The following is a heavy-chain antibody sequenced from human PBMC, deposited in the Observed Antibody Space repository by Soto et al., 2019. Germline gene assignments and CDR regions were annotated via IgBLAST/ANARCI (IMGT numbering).Heavy chain of an antibody. J-gene: IGHJ4*02. CDR3: ARYNAASGTYYFDY. CDR2: IYHSGSA. CDR1: GGSVSSTYW. V-gene: IGHV4-4*02. D-gene: IGHD6-13*01. Sequence: QVELQESGPGLVKPSGTLSLTCAVSGGSVSSTYWWSWVRQPPGTGLEWIGEIYHSGSANYNPSLKCRVTISVDHSKIQFSLNLNSVTAADTAVYYCARYNAASGTYYFDYWGQGTLVTVSS.